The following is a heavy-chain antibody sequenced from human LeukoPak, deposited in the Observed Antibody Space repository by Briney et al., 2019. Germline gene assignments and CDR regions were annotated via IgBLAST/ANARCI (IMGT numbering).Heavy chain of an antibody. Sequence: GGSLRLSCAASGFTVSSTYMSWVRQAPGKGLEWVSVIYSGGSTYYADSVKGRFTISRDNSKNTLYLQMNSLRVEDTAVYYCARDYGGNIRGYFDYWGQGTLVTVSS. J-gene: IGHJ4*02. V-gene: IGHV3-66*01. CDR2: IYSGGST. CDR1: GFTVSSTY. CDR3: ARDYGGNIRGYFDY. D-gene: IGHD4-23*01.